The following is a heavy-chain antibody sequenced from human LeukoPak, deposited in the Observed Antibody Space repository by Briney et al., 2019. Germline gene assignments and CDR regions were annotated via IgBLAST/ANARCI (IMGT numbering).Heavy chain of an antibody. Sequence: GGSLRLSCAASGFTFSSYWMSWVRQAPGKGLEWVANIKQDGSEKYYVDSVKGRFTIPRDTAKNSLYLQMNSLRAEGTAVYYCARFHSSGYPVFDYWGQGTLVTVSS. V-gene: IGHV3-7*01. D-gene: IGHD3-22*01. CDR2: IKQDGSEK. J-gene: IGHJ4*02. CDR3: ARFHSSGYPVFDY. CDR1: GFTFSSYW.